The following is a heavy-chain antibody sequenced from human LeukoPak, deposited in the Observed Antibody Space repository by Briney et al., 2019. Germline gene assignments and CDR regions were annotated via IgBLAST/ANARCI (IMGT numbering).Heavy chain of an antibody. Sequence: GGSLRLSCAASGFTFSSYGMHWVRQAPGKGLEGVAVISYDGGGKFSADSVKGRFTISRDNSKNTLYLQMSSLRAEDTAVYYCVKEGTAMVGSYFDYWGQGALVTVSS. CDR1: GFTFSSYG. D-gene: IGHD5-18*01. J-gene: IGHJ4*02. V-gene: IGHV3-30*18. CDR3: VKEGTAMVGSYFDY. CDR2: ISYDGGGK.